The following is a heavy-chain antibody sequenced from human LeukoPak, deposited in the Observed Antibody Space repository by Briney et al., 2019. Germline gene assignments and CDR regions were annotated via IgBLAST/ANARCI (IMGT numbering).Heavy chain of an antibody. CDR3: AKGVGYCSSTSCSIGGWFDP. D-gene: IGHD2-2*01. Sequence: PGGSLRLSCAASGFTFSSYAMSWVRQAPGKGLEWVSAISGSGGSTYYADSVKGRFTISRDNSKNTLYPQMNSLRAEDTAVYYCAKGVGYCSSTSCSIGGWFDPWGQGTLVTVSS. CDR1: GFTFSSYA. CDR2: ISGSGGST. J-gene: IGHJ5*02. V-gene: IGHV3-23*01.